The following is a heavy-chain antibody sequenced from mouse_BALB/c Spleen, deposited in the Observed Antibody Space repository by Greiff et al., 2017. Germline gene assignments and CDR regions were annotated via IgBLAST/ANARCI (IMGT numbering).Heavy chain of an antibody. Sequence: EVQLQESGGGLVQPGGSLRLSCATSGFTFTDYYMSWVRQPPGKALEWLGFIRNKANGYTTEYSASVKGRFTISRDNSQSILYLQMNTLRAEDSATYYCARDRWLPPYAMDYWGQGTSVTVSS. CDR2: IRNKANGYTT. J-gene: IGHJ4*01. CDR1: GFTFTDYY. D-gene: IGHD2-3*01. CDR3: ARDRWLPPYAMDY. V-gene: IGHV7-3*02.